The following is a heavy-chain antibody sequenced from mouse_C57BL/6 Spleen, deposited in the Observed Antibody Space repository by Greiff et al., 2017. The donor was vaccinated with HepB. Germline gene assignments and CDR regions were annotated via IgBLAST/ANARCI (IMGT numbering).Heavy chain of an antibody. J-gene: IGHJ3*01. D-gene: IGHD4-1*01. V-gene: IGHV1-80*01. CDR3: ARWGGTAWFAY. Sequence: VQGVESGAELVKPGASVKISCKASGYAFSSYWMNWVKQRPGKGLEWIGQIYPGDGDTNYNGKFKGKATLTADKSSSTAYMQLSSLTSEDSAVYFCARWGGTAWFAYWGQGTLVTVSA. CDR1: GYAFSSYW. CDR2: IYPGDGDT.